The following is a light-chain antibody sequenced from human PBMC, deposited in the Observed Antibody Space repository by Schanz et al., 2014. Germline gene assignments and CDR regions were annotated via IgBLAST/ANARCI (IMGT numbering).Light chain of an antibody. CDR2: QVT. J-gene: IGLJ3*02. V-gene: IGLV2-8*01. CDR3: AAWDDSLNGWV. Sequence: QSVLTQPPSASGSPGQSVTISCTGTSNDVGGYNYVSWYQQHPGKAPKVMISQVTKRPSGVPDRFSGSKSGNTASLTVSGLQAEDEADYYCAAWDDSLNGWVFGGGTKLTVL. CDR1: SNDVGGYNY.